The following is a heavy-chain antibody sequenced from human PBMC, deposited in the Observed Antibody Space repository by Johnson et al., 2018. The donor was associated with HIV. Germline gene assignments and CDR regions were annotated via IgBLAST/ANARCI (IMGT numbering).Heavy chain of an antibody. V-gene: IGHV3-20*04. CDR3: ARVGGYSDWSLGLVMDAFDM. CDR1: GFTFDEYG. Sequence: VQLLESGGGVVRPGGSLRLSCAVSGFTFDEYGMSWVRQAPGKGLEWVSGINWNGGSTGYADSVKGRFTISRDNAKNSLYLQMNSLRAEDTALYYCARVGGYSDWSLGLVMDAFDMWGQGTMVTVSS. D-gene: IGHD6-19*01. CDR2: INWNGGST. J-gene: IGHJ3*02.